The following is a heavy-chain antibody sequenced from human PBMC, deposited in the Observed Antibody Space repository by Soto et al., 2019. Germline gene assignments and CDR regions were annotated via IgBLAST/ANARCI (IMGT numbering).Heavy chain of an antibody. V-gene: IGHV3-30-3*01. CDR1: GFTFCSYA. Sequence: PGGSLRLSCAASGFTFCSYAMHWVRQAPGKGLEWVAVISYDGSNKYYADSVKGRFTISRDNSKNTLYLQMNSLRAEDTAVYYCARVSWVVAATRKGSPVDYWGQGTLVTVSS. J-gene: IGHJ4*02. CDR3: ARVSWVVAATRKGSPVDY. CDR2: ISYDGSNK. D-gene: IGHD2-15*01.